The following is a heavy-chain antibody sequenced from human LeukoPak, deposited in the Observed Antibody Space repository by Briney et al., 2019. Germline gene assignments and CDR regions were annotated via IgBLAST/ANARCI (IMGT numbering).Heavy chain of an antibody. J-gene: IGHJ4*02. Sequence: QPGGSLRLSCAASGFTFSSYWMHWVRQAPGKGLVWVSRINSDGSSTSYADSVKARFTISRDNAKNTLYLQMNSLRAEDTAVYYCASQPSESGWYVGGSEASDYWGQGTLVTVSS. V-gene: IGHV3-74*01. CDR2: INSDGSST. CDR3: ASQPSESGWYVGGSEASDY. D-gene: IGHD6-19*01. CDR1: GFTFSSYW.